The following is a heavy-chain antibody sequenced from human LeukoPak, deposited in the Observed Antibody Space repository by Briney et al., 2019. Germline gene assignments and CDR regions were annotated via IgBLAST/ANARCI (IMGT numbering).Heavy chain of an antibody. CDR2: IYHSGST. D-gene: IGHD5-12*01. CDR3: ARARATMVPYFDY. CDR1: GGSISSGGYS. Sequence: SETLSLTCAVSGGSISSGGYSWSWIRQPPGKGLEWIGYIYHSGSTYYNPSLKSRVTISVDRSKNQFSLKLSSVTAADTAVYYCARARATMVPYFDYRGQGTLVTVSS. J-gene: IGHJ4*02. V-gene: IGHV4-30-2*01.